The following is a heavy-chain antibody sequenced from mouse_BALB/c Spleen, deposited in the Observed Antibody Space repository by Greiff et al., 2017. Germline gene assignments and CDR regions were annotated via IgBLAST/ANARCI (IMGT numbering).Heavy chain of an antibody. CDR2: ISSGSSTI. CDR3: ARSGLRFPAWFAY. CDR1: GFTFSSFG. D-gene: IGHD3-1*01. V-gene: IGHV5-17*02. Sequence: EVKVIESGGGLVQPGGSRKLSCAASGFTFSSFGMHWVRQAPEKGLEWVAYISSGSSTIYYADTVKGRFTISRDNPKNTLFLQMTSLRSEDTAMYYCARSGLRFPAWFAYWGQGTLVTVSA. J-gene: IGHJ3*01.